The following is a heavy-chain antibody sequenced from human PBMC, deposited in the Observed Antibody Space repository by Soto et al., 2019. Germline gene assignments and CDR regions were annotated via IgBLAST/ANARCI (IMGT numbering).Heavy chain of an antibody. V-gene: IGHV1-69*13. CDR2: IIPIFGTA. CDR3: VRPRPSGENYGMDV. J-gene: IGHJ6*02. D-gene: IGHD3-16*01. CDR1: GGTFSSYA. Sequence: SVKVSCKASGGTFSSYAISWVGQAPGQGLEWMGGIIPIFGTANYAQKFQGRVTITADESTSTAYMELSSLRAEDTAVYYCVRPRPSGENYGMDVWGQGTTVTVSS.